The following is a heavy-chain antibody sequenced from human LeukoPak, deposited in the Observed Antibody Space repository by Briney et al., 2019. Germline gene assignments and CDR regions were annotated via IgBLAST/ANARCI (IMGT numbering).Heavy chain of an antibody. CDR2: ISYVGGTT. CDR1: GFTFSNYA. J-gene: IGHJ3*02. CDR3: AKGYRDDYIAFDM. V-gene: IGHV3-23*01. D-gene: IGHD4-11*01. Sequence: GGSQRLSCAASGFTFSNYAMGWVRQAPGRGLDWVSSISYVGGTTYHADSVKGRFTISRDDSKNTLYLQMHSLRAEDTAIYYCAKGYRDDYIAFDMWGQGTVVTVS.